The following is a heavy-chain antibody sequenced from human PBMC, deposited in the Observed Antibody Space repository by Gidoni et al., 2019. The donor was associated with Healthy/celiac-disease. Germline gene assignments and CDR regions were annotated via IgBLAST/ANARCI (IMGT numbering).Heavy chain of an antibody. CDR1: GSTFSSYW. V-gene: IGHV3-74*01. D-gene: IGHD6-19*01. Sequence: EVQLVESGGGLVQPGGSLRLYCAASGSTFSSYWMHWVRQAPGKGLVWVSRINSDGSSTSYADSVKGRFTIARDNAKNTLDLQMNSLRAEDTAVYYCARDRGIAVPDYWGQGTLVTVSS. CDR3: ARDRGIAVPDY. CDR2: INSDGSST. J-gene: IGHJ4*02.